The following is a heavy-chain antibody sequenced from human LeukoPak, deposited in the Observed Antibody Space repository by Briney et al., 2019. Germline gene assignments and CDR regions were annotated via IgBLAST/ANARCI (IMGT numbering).Heavy chain of an antibody. CDR1: GYTFTSYA. V-gene: IGHV7-4-1*02. Sequence: GASVKVSCKASGYTFTSYAMNWVRQAPGQGLEWMGWINTNTGNPTYAQGFTGRFVFSLDTSVSTAYLQISSLKAGDTAVYYCARDGFRNSLDWRYYYMDVWGKGTTVTVSS. J-gene: IGHJ6*03. CDR2: INTNTGNP. D-gene: IGHD3-3*01. CDR3: ARDGFRNSLDWRYYYMDV.